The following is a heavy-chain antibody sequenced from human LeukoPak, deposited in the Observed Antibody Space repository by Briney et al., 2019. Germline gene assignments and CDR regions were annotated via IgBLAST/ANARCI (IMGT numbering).Heavy chain of an antibody. Sequence: GASVKVSCKASGYTFTGYYMHWVRQAPGQGLEWMGWINPNTGGTNYAQKFQGRITMTRDTSISTAYMELSRLRSDDTALYYCARVDDVLTGSAFDIWGQGTMVTVSS. D-gene: IGHD3-9*01. CDR3: ARVDDVLTGSAFDI. J-gene: IGHJ3*02. CDR2: INPNTGGT. V-gene: IGHV1-2*02. CDR1: GYTFTGYY.